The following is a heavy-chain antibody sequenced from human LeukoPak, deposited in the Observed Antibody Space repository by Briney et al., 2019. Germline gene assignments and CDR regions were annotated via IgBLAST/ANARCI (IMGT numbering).Heavy chain of an antibody. J-gene: IGHJ4*02. CDR2: IYSGGST. V-gene: IGHV3-66*01. D-gene: IGHD3-10*01. CDR3: ARDMYGSGSTGGY. Sequence: GGSLRLSCAASGFTVSSNYMSWVRQAPGKGLEWVSVIYSGGSTYYADSVKGRFTISRDNSKNTLYPQMNSLRAEDTAVYYCARDMYGSGSTGGYWGQGTLVTVSS. CDR1: GFTVSSNY.